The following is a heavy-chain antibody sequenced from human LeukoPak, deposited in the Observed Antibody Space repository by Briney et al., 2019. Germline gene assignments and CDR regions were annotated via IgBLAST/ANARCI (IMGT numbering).Heavy chain of an antibody. J-gene: IGHJ4*02. D-gene: IGHD6-19*01. CDR1: GFTFSSYW. CDR3: ARDFYAAVAGFGKFDY. V-gene: IGHV3-20*04. Sequence: GGSLRLSCAASGFTFSSYWMSWVRQAPGKGLEWVSGINWNGITTAYADSVKGRFIISRDNAKNSLYLQMNSLRADDTALYFCARDFYAAVAGFGKFDYWGQGTLVTVSS. CDR2: INWNGITT.